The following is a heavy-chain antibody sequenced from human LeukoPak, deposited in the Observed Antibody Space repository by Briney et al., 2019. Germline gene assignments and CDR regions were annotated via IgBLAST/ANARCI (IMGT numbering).Heavy chain of an antibody. Sequence: PGGSLRLSCAASGFTFSSYSMNWVRQAPGKGLEWLSYISSSSRTIYYADSVKGRFTIPRDNANNSLYLQMNSLRAEDTAVYYCAREDSGYDLRYWGQGTLVTVSS. V-gene: IGHV3-48*01. CDR1: GFTFSSYS. CDR2: ISSSSRTI. D-gene: IGHD5-12*01. J-gene: IGHJ4*02. CDR3: AREDSGYDLRY.